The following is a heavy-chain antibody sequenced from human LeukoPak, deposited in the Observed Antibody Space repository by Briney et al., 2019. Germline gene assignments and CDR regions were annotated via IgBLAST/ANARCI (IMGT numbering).Heavy chain of an antibody. J-gene: IGHJ5*01. CDR2: IYHSGTT. CDR3: ARPSVRYYDRNGFPIWFDF. V-gene: IGHV4-38-2*02. CDR1: GHSISSGYY. Sequence: SETLSLTCTVSGHSISSGYYWGWIRQPTGKGLEWIGSIYHSGTTNYNPSLKSRVTISVDASKNQFSLKLSSVTAADTAVYYCARPSVRYYDRNGFPIWFDFWGQGTLVTVSS. D-gene: IGHD3-22*01.